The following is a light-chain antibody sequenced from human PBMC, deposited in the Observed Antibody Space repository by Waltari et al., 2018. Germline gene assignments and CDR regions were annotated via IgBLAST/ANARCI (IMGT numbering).Light chain of an antibody. J-gene: IGLJ3*02. CDR1: SSDVGGYKY. Sequence: QSALTQPASVSGSPGQSIPISCTGTSSDVGGYKYVSCYHQHPGKVPKVIIYEVRNRPSGVSNRFSGSKSGNTASLTISGLQAEDEADYYCSSFTTSYTRLFGGGTKLTVL. CDR2: EVR. CDR3: SSFTTSYTRL. V-gene: IGLV2-14*01.